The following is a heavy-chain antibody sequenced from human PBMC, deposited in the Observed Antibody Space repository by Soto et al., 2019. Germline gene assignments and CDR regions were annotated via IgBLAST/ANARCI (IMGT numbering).Heavy chain of an antibody. J-gene: IGHJ5*02. CDR3: VRVVPGAEAWFGP. V-gene: IGHV1-18*01. D-gene: IGHD2-2*01. CDR1: GYTFSNYG. Sequence: ASVKVSCKTSGYTFSNYGITWVRQAPGQPLEWLGWISLYSDGTNYAQKFRGRVSMTTDTSTTTAYMELRSLRSDDTAVYYCVRVVPGAEAWFGPWGQGTLVTVSS. CDR2: ISLYSDGT.